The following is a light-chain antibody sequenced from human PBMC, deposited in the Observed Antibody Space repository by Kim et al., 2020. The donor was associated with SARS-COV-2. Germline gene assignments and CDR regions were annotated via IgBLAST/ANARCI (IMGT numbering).Light chain of an antibody. CDR1: SSNIGSNL. CDR2: DND. V-gene: IGLV1-51*01. J-gene: IGLJ1*01. Sequence: QSVLTQPPSVSAAPGQKVTISCSGSSSNIGSNLVSWYQQLPGTAPRLLIYDNDERPSGIPDRFSASKSGTSATLGITGLQTGDEADYYCGTWENSLSGGYVFGTGTKVTVL. CDR3: GTWENSLSGGYV.